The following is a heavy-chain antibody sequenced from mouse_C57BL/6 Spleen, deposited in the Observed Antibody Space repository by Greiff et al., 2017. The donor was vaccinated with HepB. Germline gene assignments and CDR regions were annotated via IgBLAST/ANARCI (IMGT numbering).Heavy chain of an antibody. D-gene: IGHD1-1*01. CDR2: ISSGGDYI. CDR1: GFTFSSYA. CDR3: TRDTVITTVVATEAMDY. J-gene: IGHJ4*01. Sequence: DVMLVESGEGLVKPGGSLKLSCAASGFTFSSYAMSWVRQTPEKRLEWVAYISSGGDYIYYADTVKGRFTISRDNARNTLYLQMSSLKSEDTAMYYCTRDTVITTVVATEAMDYWGQGTSVTVSS. V-gene: IGHV5-9-1*02.